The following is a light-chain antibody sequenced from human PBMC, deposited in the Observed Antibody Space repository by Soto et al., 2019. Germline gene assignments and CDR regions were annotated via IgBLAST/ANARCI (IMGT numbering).Light chain of an antibody. CDR2: EVS. J-gene: IGLJ1*01. V-gene: IGLV2-8*01. CDR1: SSDVGGYNY. Sequence: QSALTQPPSASGSPGQSVTISCTGTSSDVGGYNYVSWYQQHPGKAPKLMIYEVSKRPSGVPDRFSGSKSGNTASLTVSGLQAEDEADYHCSSYAGSPLCVFGTGTKVTVL. CDR3: SSYAGSPLCV.